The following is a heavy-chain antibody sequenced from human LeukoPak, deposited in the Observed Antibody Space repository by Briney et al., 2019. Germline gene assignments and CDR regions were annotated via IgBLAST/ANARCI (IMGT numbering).Heavy chain of an antibody. CDR1: GYTFNNYY. J-gene: IGHJ4*02. Sequence: ASVKVSCKASGYTFNNYYMYWVRQAPGQGLEWMGMINPSGGGTSYAQKFQGRVTMTRDTSTRTVYMEVSSLKPEDTAVYYCARAVEGGSSTSSLGYWGQGTLVTVSS. D-gene: IGHD2-2*01. V-gene: IGHV1-46*02. CDR2: INPSGGGT. CDR3: ARAVEGGSSTSSLGY.